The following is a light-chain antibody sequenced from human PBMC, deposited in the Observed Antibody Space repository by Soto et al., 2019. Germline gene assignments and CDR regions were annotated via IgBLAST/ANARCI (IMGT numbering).Light chain of an antibody. CDR1: SSDIGSYSF. J-gene: IGLJ3*02. CDR3: CSYAGNTTRV. Sequence: QSVLTQPASVSGSPGQSITISCTGTSSDIGSYSFVSWYQNHPGKAPKLMVYEGSKRPSGVSHHFSGSKSGKTASLTISGLQAEDEADYYCCSYAGNTTRVFGGGTKVTVL. V-gene: IGLV2-23*01. CDR2: EGS.